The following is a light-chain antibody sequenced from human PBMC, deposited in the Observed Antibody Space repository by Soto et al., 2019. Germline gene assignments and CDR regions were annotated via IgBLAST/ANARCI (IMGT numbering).Light chain of an antibody. CDR2: DAS. J-gene: IGKJ1*01. CDR1: QTVSSSY. CDR3: QQCGSSPRT. Sequence: EIVLTQSPGTLSLSPGERATLSCRASQTVSSSYLAWYQQKPGQAPRLLIYDASTRATGIPDRFSGSGSGIDFTLTITRLEPEDFAVYYCQQCGSSPRTFGQGTKVEIK. V-gene: IGKV3-20*01.